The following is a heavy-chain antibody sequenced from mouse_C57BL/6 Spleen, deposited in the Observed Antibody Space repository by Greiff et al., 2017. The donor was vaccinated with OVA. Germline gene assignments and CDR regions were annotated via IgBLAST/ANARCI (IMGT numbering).Heavy chain of an antibody. V-gene: IGHV1-4*01. D-gene: IGHD3-2*02. Sequence: VKLQESGAELARPGASVKMSCKASGYTFTSYTTHWVKQRPGQGLEWIGYINPSSGYTKYNQKFKDKATLTADKSSSTAYMQLSSLTSEDSAVYYCARGGSGYGDYWGQGTTLTVSS. J-gene: IGHJ2*01. CDR1: GYTFTSYT. CDR3: ARGGSGYGDY. CDR2: INPSSGYT.